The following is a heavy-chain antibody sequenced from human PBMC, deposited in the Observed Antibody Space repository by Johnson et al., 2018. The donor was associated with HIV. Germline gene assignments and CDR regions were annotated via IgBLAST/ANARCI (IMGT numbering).Heavy chain of an antibody. CDR3: ARGRISMTVVDLRGGGFDI. V-gene: IGHV3-30-3*01. Sequence: QVQLVESGGGLVQPGGSLRLSCAASGFIFSDYAMHWVRQAPGEGLEWVAVISSDGGAEYYADSVKGRFTISRDNSNNTLYLQMSSLRVEDTAVYVCARGRISMTVVDLRGGGFDIWGQGTKVTVSS. J-gene: IGHJ3*02. CDR2: ISSDGGAE. CDR1: GFIFSDYA. D-gene: IGHD3-22*01.